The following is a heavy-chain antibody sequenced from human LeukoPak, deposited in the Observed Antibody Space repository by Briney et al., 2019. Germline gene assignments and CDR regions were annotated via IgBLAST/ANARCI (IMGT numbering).Heavy chain of an antibody. CDR1: GFTFISYG. V-gene: IGHV3-33*01. CDR3: AREGREWLSVGIDY. D-gene: IGHD6-19*01. CDR2: IWYDGSDK. Sequence: PGRSLRLSCAASGFTFISYGMHWVRQAPGKGLEWLAVIWYDGSDKYYADSVKGRFTISRDNSKNTLYLQVNSLRAEDTAVYYCAREGREWLSVGIDYWGQGTLVTVSS. J-gene: IGHJ4*02.